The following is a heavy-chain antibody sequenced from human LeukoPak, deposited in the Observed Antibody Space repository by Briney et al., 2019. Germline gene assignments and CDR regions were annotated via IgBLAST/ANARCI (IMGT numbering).Heavy chain of an antibody. D-gene: IGHD3-10*01. Sequence: GASVKVSCKASGYTFTSYGISWVRQAPGQGLEWMGWISAYNGNTNYAQKLQGRVTMTTDTSTSTAYMELSSLRSEDTAVYYCARVNYYGSGSYSTYYYMDVWGKGTTVTISS. CDR3: ARVNYYGSGSYSTYYYMDV. V-gene: IGHV1-18*01. CDR1: GYTFTSYG. CDR2: ISAYNGNT. J-gene: IGHJ6*03.